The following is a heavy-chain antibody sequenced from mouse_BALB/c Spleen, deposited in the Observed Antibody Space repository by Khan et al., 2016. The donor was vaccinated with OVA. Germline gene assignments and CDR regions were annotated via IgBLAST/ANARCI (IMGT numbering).Heavy chain of an antibody. CDR3: ARQNYGPFAY. D-gene: IGHD1-1*01. J-gene: IGHJ3*01. Sequence: EVELVESGGGLVKPGGPLKLSCAASGFTFSSYAMSWVRQTPEKRLEWVATISSGGDYTYYPDSVKGRFTISRDNAKNTLYLQMSSLRSEDTAIYYCARQNYGPFAYWGQGTLVTVSA. V-gene: IGHV5-9-3*01. CDR1: GFTFSSYA. CDR2: ISSGGDYT.